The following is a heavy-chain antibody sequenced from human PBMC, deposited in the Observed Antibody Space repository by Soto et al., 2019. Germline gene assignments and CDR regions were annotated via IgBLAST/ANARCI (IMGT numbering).Heavy chain of an antibody. CDR3: TRPPRGAGPFDY. D-gene: IGHD3-10*01. CDR1: GYTFTTYD. Sequence: QVQLVQSGAEVRKPGASVKVSCEASGYTFTTYDISWVRQAPGQGLEWLGWISAYSGDKKYAQKFQGRVTMTTDTSTITAYMELRGRRSDDPAIYYCTRPPRGAGPFDYWGQGTLVTVPS. CDR2: ISAYSGDK. V-gene: IGHV1-18*01. J-gene: IGHJ4*02.